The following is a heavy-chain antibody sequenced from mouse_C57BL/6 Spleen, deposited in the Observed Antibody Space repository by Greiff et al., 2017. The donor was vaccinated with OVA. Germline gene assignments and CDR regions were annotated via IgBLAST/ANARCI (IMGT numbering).Heavy chain of an antibody. J-gene: IGHJ3*01. V-gene: IGHV2-2*01. Sequence: QVQLQQSGPGLVQPSQSLSITCTVSGFSLTSYGVHWVRQSPGKGLEWLGVIWSGGSTDYNAAFISRLSISKDNSKSQVFFKMNSLQADDTAIDYCARDSSGPWFAYWGQGTLVTVSA. CDR1: GFSLTSYG. CDR2: IWSGGST. CDR3: ARDSSGPWFAY. D-gene: IGHD3-2*02.